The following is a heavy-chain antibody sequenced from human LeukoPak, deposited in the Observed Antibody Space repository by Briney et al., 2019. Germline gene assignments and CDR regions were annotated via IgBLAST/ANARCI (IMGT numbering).Heavy chain of an antibody. D-gene: IGHD6-13*01. V-gene: IGHV3-23*01. CDR1: GFTFSSYG. Sequence: GGSLRLSCAASGFTFSSYGMSWVRQAPGKGLEWVSGISGSGSTTYYADSVKGRFTISRDNSKNTLYLQMNSLRAEDAAIYYCAKGMAAAGIFVYWGQGTLVTVSS. CDR2: ISGSGSTT. J-gene: IGHJ4*02. CDR3: AKGMAAAGIFVY.